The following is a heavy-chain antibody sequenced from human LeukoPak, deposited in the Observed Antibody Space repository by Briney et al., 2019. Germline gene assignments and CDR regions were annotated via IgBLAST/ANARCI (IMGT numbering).Heavy chain of an antibody. V-gene: IGHV1-8*01. D-gene: IGHD3-9*01. CDR1: GYTFTSYD. CDR3: ARGRHDILTGPNYYFDY. CDR2: MNPNSGNT. Sequence: ASVKVSCKASGYTFTSYDINWVRQATGQGLEWMRWMNPNSGNTGYAQKFQGRVTMTRNTSISTAYMELSSLRSEDTAVYYCARGRHDILTGPNYYFDYWGQGTLVTVSS. J-gene: IGHJ4*02.